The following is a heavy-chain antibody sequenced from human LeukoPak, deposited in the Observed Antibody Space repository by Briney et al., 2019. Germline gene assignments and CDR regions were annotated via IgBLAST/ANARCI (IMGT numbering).Heavy chain of an antibody. V-gene: IGHV4-38-2*02. CDR3: AREGRIVCSGGSCYFDY. Sequence: SETLSLTCAVSGYSISSGYYWGWIRQPPGKGLKWIGSIYHSGSTYYNPSLKSRVTISVDTSKNQFSLKLSSVTAADTAVYYCAREGRIVCSGGSCYFDYWGQGTLVTVSS. CDR1: GYSISSGYY. J-gene: IGHJ4*02. D-gene: IGHD2-15*01. CDR2: IYHSGST.